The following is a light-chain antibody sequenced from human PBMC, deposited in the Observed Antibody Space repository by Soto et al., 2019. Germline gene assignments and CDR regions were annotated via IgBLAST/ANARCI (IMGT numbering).Light chain of an antibody. J-gene: IGLJ2*01. CDR1: SSSIERNT. V-gene: IGLV1-44*01. CDR3: QSHDSSLSGHVV. CDR2: LNS. Sequence: QSVLTQPPSASGTPGQRVTISCSGDSSSIERNTVSWYQQLPGIAPKLLIYLNSRRPSGVPDRFSGSKSGTSASLAISGLQSEDEADYYCQSHDSSLSGHVVFGGGTKLTVL.